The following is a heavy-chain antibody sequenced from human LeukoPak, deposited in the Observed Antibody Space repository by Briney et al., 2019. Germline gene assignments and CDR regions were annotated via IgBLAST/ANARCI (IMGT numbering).Heavy chain of an antibody. CDR1: GFTVSSNY. V-gene: IGHV3-66*01. J-gene: IGHJ4*02. Sequence: GGSLRLSCAASGFTVSSNYMSCVRQAPGKGLEWCSVIYSGGSTYYADSVKGRFTICRDNSKNTLYLQMNSLRAEDTAVYYCARGLGDSSSYYFGYFDYWGQGTLVTVSS. CDR2: IYSGGST. D-gene: IGHD3-22*01. CDR3: ARGLGDSSSYYFGYFDY.